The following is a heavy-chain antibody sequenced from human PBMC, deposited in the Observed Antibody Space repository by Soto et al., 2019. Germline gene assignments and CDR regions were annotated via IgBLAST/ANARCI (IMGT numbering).Heavy chain of an antibody. CDR3: ASRDPGTSVDY. Sequence: PSETLSLTCAVSGGSFTSNNWWTWVRQPPGQGLEWIGEIYWTGSTNYNPSLKSRVTISLHKSENQFSLKVTSLTAADTAVYYCASRDPGTSVDYWGQGTLVTVSS. CDR1: GGSFTSNNW. V-gene: IGHV4-4*02. CDR2: IYWTGST. D-gene: IGHD1-7*01. J-gene: IGHJ4*02.